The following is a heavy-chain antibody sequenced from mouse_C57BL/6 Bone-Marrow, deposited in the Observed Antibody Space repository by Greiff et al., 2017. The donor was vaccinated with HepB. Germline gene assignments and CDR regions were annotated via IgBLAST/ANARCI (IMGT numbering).Heavy chain of an antibody. CDR2: INPNNGGT. Sequence: VQLQQSGPELVKPGASVKMSCKASGYTFTDYNMHWVKQSHGKSLEWIGYINPNNGGTSYNQKFKGKATLTVNKSSSTAYMALRSLTSEDSAVYYCARVGYGSSYGAYWGQGTLVTVSA. J-gene: IGHJ3*01. V-gene: IGHV1-22*01. D-gene: IGHD1-1*01. CDR1: GYTFTDYN. CDR3: ARVGYGSSYGAY.